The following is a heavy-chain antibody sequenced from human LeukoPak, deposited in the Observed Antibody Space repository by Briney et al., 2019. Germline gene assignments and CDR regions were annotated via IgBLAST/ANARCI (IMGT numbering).Heavy chain of an antibody. V-gene: IGHV3-30*18. Sequence: GGSLRLSCAASGFTFSDYGMHWVRQAPGKGLEWVALISYDGGNKSYADSVRDRFTISRDNSKNTLFLQMNSLRIEGTAVYYCAKVFEVRGARRPKDYWGQGTLVIVSS. CDR1: GFTFSDYG. D-gene: IGHD3-10*01. J-gene: IGHJ4*02. CDR2: ISYDGGNK. CDR3: AKVFEVRGARRPKDY.